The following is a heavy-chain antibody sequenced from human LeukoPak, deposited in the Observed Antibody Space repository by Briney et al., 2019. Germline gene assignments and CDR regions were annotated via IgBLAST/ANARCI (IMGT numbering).Heavy chain of an antibody. CDR1: GYTFTSYD. Sequence: ASVKVSCKASGYTFTSYDINWVRQAIGQGLEWMGWMNPNSGNTGYAQKFQGRVTMTRNTSISTAYMELSSLRSEDTAVYYCARVSRRRVVTATYYFDYWGQGTLVTVSS. D-gene: IGHD2-21*02. V-gene: IGHV1-8*01. J-gene: IGHJ4*02. CDR3: ARVSRRRVVTATYYFDY. CDR2: MNPNSGNT.